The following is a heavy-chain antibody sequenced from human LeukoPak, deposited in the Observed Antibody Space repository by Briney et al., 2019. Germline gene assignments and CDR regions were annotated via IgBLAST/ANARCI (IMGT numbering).Heavy chain of an antibody. CDR3: ARDSFLIGDRLPFDY. CDR2: VSGYNGNT. Sequence: GASVKVSFKASGYPFTSYGFSWVRQAPGQGLEWVGWVSGYNGNTNYAGNFQGRVTMTTDTSTSTAYMELKSLRSDDTAVYYCARDSFLIGDRLPFDYWGQGTLVTVSS. D-gene: IGHD3-3*01. J-gene: IGHJ4*02. CDR1: GYPFTSYG. V-gene: IGHV1-18*01.